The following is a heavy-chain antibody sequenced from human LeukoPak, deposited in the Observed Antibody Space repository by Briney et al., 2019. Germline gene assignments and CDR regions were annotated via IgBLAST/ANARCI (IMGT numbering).Heavy chain of an antibody. CDR3: ARAVTGKYYFDY. V-gene: IGHV4-34*01. CDR1: GGSFSGYY. D-gene: IGHD4-4*01. CDR2: INHSGST. Sequence: KTSETLSLTCAVYGGSFSGYYWSWIRQPPGKGLEWIGEINHSGSTNYNPSLKSRVTISVDTSKNQFSLKLSSVTAADTAVYYCARAVTGKYYFDYWGQGTLVTVSS. J-gene: IGHJ4*02.